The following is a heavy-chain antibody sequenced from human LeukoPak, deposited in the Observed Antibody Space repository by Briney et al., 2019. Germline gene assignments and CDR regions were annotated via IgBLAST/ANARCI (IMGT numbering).Heavy chain of an antibody. CDR1: GYTFTSYG. Sequence: GASVKVSCKASGYTFTSYGISWVRQAPGQGLEWMGWISAYNGNTNYAQKLQGRVTMTTDTSTSTAYMEPRSLRSDDTAVYYCAREVRWAAGTSRRKYDYWGQGTLLTVSS. D-gene: IGHD6-13*01. CDR3: AREVRWAAGTSRRKYDY. V-gene: IGHV1-18*01. J-gene: IGHJ4*02. CDR2: ISAYNGNT.